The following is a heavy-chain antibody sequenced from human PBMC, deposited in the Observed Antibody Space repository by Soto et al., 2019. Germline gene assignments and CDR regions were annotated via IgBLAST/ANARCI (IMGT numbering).Heavy chain of an antibody. V-gene: IGHV5-51*01. D-gene: IGHD1-7*01. CDR1: GYSCTSYW. CDR3: ARRNYRSYYYYGMDV. Sequence: GESLKISCKGSGYSCTSYWIGWVRQMPGEGLEWMGIIYPGDSDTRYSPSFQGQVTISADKSISTAYLQWSSLKASDTAMYYCARRNYRSYYYYGMDVWGQGTTVTVSS. J-gene: IGHJ6*02. CDR2: IYPGDSDT.